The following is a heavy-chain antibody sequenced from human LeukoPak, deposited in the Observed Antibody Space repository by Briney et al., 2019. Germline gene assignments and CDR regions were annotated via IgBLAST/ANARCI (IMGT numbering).Heavy chain of an antibody. CDR2: INHSGST. Sequence: SETLSLTCAVYGGSFSGYYWSWIRQPPGKGLEWIGEINHSGSTNYNPSLKSRVTISVDTSKNQFSLKLSSVTAADTAVYYCARVRQQLALAPSDYWGQGTLVTVSS. CDR3: ARVRQQLALAPSDY. V-gene: IGHV4-34*01. D-gene: IGHD6-13*01. J-gene: IGHJ4*02. CDR1: GGSFSGYY.